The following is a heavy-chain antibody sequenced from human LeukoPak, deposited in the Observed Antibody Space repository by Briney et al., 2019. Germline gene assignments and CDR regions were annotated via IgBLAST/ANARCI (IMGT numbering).Heavy chain of an antibody. Sequence: PGGSLRLSCAASGFSFSTCAMNWVRQAPGKGLEWVSTISGGGDGALYADSVKGRFTISRDNSKNTLFLQMNSLRAEDTAVYYCAKRTRGYSYGTLDYWSQGTLVTVSS. D-gene: IGHD5-18*01. CDR2: ISGGGDGA. CDR1: GFSFSTCA. J-gene: IGHJ4*02. V-gene: IGHV3-23*01. CDR3: AKRTRGYSYGTLDY.